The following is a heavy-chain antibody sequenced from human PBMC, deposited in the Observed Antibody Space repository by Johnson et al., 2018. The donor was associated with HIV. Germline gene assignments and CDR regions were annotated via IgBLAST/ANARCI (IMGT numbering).Heavy chain of an antibody. CDR3: ARDLWVEVAGTGDDCFDM. Sequence: VQLVESGGGLVQPGGSLRPSCAASGFTFSRYWMSWVRQTPGPGLECVANIKYDGSERYYVDSVKGRFIISRDHAKNSLYLQMNSLIAEDTAVYYCARDLWVEVAGTGDDCFDMWGQGTMVTVSS. CDR1: GFTFSRYW. D-gene: IGHD6-19*01. J-gene: IGHJ3*02. CDR2: IKYDGSER. V-gene: IGHV3-7*03.